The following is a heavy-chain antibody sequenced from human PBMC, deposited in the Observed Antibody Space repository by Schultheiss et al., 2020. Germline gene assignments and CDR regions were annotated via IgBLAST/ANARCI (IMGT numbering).Heavy chain of an antibody. CDR3: ARELGAFDAFNI. Sequence: GGSLRLSCAASGFAFSNYDMHWVRQAPGKGLEWISYISDDSTTRYYAYPVKGRFTISRDNAKTSLFLQMDGLRGEDTAIYYCARELGAFDAFNIWGQGTLVTVSS. CDR2: ISDDSTTR. V-gene: IGHV3-48*01. D-gene: IGHD7-27*01. CDR1: GFAFSNYD. J-gene: IGHJ3*02.